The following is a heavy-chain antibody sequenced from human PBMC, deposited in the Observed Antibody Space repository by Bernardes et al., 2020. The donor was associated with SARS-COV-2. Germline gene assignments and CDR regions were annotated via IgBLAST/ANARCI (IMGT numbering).Heavy chain of an antibody. V-gene: IGHV1-24*01. Sequence: ASVKVSCKVSGYTLTELSMHWVRQAPGKGLEWMGGFDPEDGATIYAQKFQGRVTMTEDTSTDTAYMELSSLRSEDTAVYYCATGPIFGVVNWFDPWGQGTLVTGSS. CDR1: GYTLTELS. D-gene: IGHD3-3*01. CDR3: ATGPIFGVVNWFDP. CDR2: FDPEDGAT. J-gene: IGHJ5*02.